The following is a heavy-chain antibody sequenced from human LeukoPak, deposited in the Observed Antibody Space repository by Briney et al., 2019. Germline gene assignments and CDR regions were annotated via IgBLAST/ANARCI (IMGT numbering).Heavy chain of an antibody. CDR3: AKGPDYYDSSGPGANY. CDR1: GFTFSSYE. J-gene: IGHJ4*02. D-gene: IGHD3-22*01. V-gene: IGHV3-48*03. CDR2: ISSSGSTI. Sequence: GGSLRLSCAASGFTFSSYEMNWVRQAPGKGLEWVSYISSSGSTIYYADSVKGRFTISRDNAKNSLYLQMNSLRAEDTAVYYCAKGPDYYDSSGPGANYWGQGTLVTVSS.